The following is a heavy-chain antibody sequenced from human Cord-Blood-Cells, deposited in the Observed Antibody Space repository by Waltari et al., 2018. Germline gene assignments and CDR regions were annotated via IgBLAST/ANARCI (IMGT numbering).Heavy chain of an antibody. V-gene: IGHV3-30-3*01. Sequence: QVQLVESGGGVVQPGRSLRLSCAASGFTFSSYAMHWVRQAPGKGLEWVAVISYDGSNKYYADSVKGRFTISRDNSKNTLYLQMNSLRAEDMAVYYCAREDYWGQGTLVTVSS. CDR3: AREDY. CDR1: GFTFSSYA. CDR2: ISYDGSNK. J-gene: IGHJ4*02.